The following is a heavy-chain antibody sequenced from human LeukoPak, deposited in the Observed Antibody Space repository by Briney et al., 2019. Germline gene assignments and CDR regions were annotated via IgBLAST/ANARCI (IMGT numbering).Heavy chain of an antibody. V-gene: IGHV3-23*01. Sequence: QPGGSLRLSCAASGFTFSSHAMSWVRQAPGKGLEWVSSISGSGGSTYHADSVKGRFSISRDNSKNTLHLQLNSLRAEDTAVYYCAKGGSTSRLTPSRVVFGYYYYMDVWGKGTPVTVSS. D-gene: IGHD2/OR15-2a*01. CDR3: AKGGSTSRLTPSRVVFGYYYYMDV. CDR1: GFTFSSHA. CDR2: ISGSGGST. J-gene: IGHJ6*03.